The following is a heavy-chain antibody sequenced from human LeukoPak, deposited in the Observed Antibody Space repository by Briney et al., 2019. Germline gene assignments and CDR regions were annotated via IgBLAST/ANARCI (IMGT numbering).Heavy chain of an antibody. CDR3: ARVRDYDFWSGLD. J-gene: IGHJ4*02. D-gene: IGHD3-3*01. V-gene: IGHV1-2*02. Sequence: ASVKVSCKASGYTFTGYYMHWVRQAPGQGLEWMGWINPNSGGTNYAQKLQGRVTMTTDTSTSTAYMELRSLRSDDTAVYYCARVRDYDFWSGLDWGQGTLVTVSS. CDR2: INPNSGGT. CDR1: GYTFTGYY.